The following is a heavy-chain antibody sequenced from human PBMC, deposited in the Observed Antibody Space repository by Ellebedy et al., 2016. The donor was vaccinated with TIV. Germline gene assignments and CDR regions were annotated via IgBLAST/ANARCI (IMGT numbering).Heavy chain of an antibody. V-gene: IGHV4-59*01. D-gene: IGHD2-2*01. CDR2: TYYRGST. CDR3: ARDGGVVPTALWYLDL. CDR1: GGSFSNYY. J-gene: IGHJ2*01. Sequence: SETLSLXXTVSGGSFSNYYWNWIRQPPGKGLEWIGYTYYRGSTNYNPSLKSRVTISLDTSKNQFSLKLSSVTAADTAVYYCARDGGVVPTALWYLDLWGRGTLVTVSS.